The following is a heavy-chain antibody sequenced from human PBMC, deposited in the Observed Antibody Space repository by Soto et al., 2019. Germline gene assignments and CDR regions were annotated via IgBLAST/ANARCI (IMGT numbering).Heavy chain of an antibody. CDR2: IYDRGST. CDR1: GGSMSSYS. D-gene: IGHD3-10*01. J-gene: IGHJ5*02. V-gene: IGHV4-59*01. CDR3: ARYGSGSSVWFDP. Sequence: SETLSSTSSASGGSMSSYSVSWIRQPPGEGREGMGYIYDRGSTIDNPSLKSRVTIAVGTSKNQFSLKLSSVTAADTAVYYCARYGSGSSVWFDPWGQGTLVTSPQ.